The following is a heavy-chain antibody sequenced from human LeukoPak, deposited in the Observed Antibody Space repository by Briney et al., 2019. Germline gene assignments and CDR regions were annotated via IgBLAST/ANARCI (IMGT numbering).Heavy chain of an antibody. V-gene: IGHV4-59*08. J-gene: IGHJ5*02. Sequence: SETLSLTCTVSGGSIGSYFWSWIRQPPGKGLEWIGYMSYSGSASYSPSLKNRATISVDTSKKQVTLNLISVTAADTATYYCARHDTWGQGALVTVSS. CDR1: GGSIGSYF. CDR2: MSYSGSA. CDR3: ARHDT.